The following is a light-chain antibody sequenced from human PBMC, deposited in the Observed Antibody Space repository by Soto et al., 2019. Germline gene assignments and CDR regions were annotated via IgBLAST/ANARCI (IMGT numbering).Light chain of an antibody. V-gene: IGKV4-1*01. CDR1: QSLLYSSNNKNY. Sequence: DIMMTQSPDPLAVSLGERATINCKSSQSLLYSSNNKNYLAWFQQKPGQPPKLLMYWASTRESGVPDRFSGSGSGTDFTLTISSLQAEDVAVYYCQHYYNIPLNFGGGTKVDI. J-gene: IGKJ4*01. CDR2: WAS. CDR3: QHYYNIPLN.